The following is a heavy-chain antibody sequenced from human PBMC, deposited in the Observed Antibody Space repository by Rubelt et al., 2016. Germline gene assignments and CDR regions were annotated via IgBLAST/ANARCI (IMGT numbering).Heavy chain of an antibody. CDR1: GFSLSTSGVG. Sequence: QITLKESGPTLVKPTQTLTLTCTFSGFSLSTSGVGVGWIRQPPGKALEWLALIYWDDDTRYSPSLKSRLTITKDHSRDQVVHTMSTMDPVDTATDYWAHSPERSGHYLDYVGQGTLVTVSS. V-gene: IGHV2-5*02. CDR3: AHSPERSGHYLDY. J-gene: IGHJ4*02. D-gene: IGHD3-10*01. CDR2: IYWDDDT.